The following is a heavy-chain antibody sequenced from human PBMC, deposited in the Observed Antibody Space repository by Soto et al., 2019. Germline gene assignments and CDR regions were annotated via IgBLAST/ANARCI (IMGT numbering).Heavy chain of an antibody. CDR3: ARDPSPYTSGWYGIDF. D-gene: IGHD6-19*01. Sequence: QVQLVESGGGVVQPGASLRLSCTASGFMFSAYAMLWVRQAPGKGLEWVEAMSYDGTNTYYADSLKGRFTISRDNSKNTLFLQMSSLTADDSAVYYCARDPSPYTSGWYGIDFWGLGTLVTVSS. V-gene: IGHV3-30-3*01. CDR1: GFMFSAYA. J-gene: IGHJ4*01. CDR2: MSYDGTNT.